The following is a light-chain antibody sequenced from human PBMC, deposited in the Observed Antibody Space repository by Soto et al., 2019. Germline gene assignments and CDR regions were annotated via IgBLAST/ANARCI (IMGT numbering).Light chain of an antibody. CDR3: AARDDSLSVVV. V-gene: IGLV1-47*01. J-gene: IGLJ2*01. CDR2: TNN. CDR1: SSNIGSNY. Sequence: QSVLTQPPSASGTPGQRVTISCSGSSSNIGSNYVYWYQQLPGTAPKLLIYTNNQRPSGVPDRFSGSKSGTSASLAISGLRSEDEADYYCAARDDSLSVVVFGGGTKLTVL.